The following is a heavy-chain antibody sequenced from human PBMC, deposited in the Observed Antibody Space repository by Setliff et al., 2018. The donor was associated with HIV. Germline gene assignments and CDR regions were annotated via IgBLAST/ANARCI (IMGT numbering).Heavy chain of an antibody. Sequence: GESLKISCKGSGYSFPTYWIAWVRQMPGKGLEWMGVIYPDESDTRYSPSFQGQVTISADKSISTAYLQWTSLKASDTAMYYCAGHPNGYWYFDLWGRGTLVTVSS. CDR1: GYSFPTYW. CDR2: IYPDESDT. D-gene: IGHD2-8*01. J-gene: IGHJ2*01. CDR3: AGHPNGYWYFDL. V-gene: IGHV5-51*01.